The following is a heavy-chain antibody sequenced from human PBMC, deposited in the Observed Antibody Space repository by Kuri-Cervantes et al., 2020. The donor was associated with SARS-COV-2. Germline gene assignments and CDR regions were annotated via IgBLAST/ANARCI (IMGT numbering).Heavy chain of an antibody. Sequence: SETLSLTCGVSGGSISSVGYSWNWIRQPPGKGLEWIGYIYHSGATLYNPSVKSRVTMSIDKSKNQFSLKLRSVTAADTAVYYCARDRYFDYXXVNFFDYWGQGSLVTVSS. CDR2: IYHSGAT. CDR1: GGSISSVGYS. CDR3: ARDRYFDYXXVNFFDY. J-gene: IGHJ4*02. D-gene: IGHD3-9*01. V-gene: IGHV4-30-2*01.